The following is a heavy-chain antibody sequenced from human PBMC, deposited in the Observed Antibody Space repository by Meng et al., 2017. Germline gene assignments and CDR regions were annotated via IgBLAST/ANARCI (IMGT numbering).Heavy chain of an antibody. Sequence: VQLGQSGAEVKKPGSSVKVPCKASGGTFSSYAISWVRQAPGQGLEWMGGIIPIFGTANYAQKFQGRVTITTDESTSTAYMELSSLRSEDTAVYYCASYTAAAGTFDYWGQGTLVTVSS. CDR2: IIPIFGTA. J-gene: IGHJ4*02. CDR1: GGTFSSYA. V-gene: IGHV1-69*05. CDR3: ASYTAAAGTFDY. D-gene: IGHD6-13*01.